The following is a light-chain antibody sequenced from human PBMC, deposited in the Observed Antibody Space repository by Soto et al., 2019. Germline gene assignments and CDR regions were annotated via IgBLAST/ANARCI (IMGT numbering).Light chain of an antibody. CDR2: DVS. CDR3: CSYAGRYTYV. Sequence: QSALTQPRSVSGSPGQSVTISCTGASGDVGGYNYVSWYQQHPGKAPKLMIYDVSKRPSGVPDRFSGSKSGNTASLTISGLQTEDEADYYCCSYAGRYTYVFGTGTKLTVL. J-gene: IGLJ1*01. CDR1: SGDVGGYNY. V-gene: IGLV2-11*01.